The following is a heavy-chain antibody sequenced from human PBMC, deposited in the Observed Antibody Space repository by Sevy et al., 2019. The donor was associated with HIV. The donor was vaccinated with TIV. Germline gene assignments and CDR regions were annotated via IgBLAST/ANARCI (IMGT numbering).Heavy chain of an antibody. CDR3: ARGPDYYDRSCYYYQ. CDR1: GFTFSSYS. J-gene: IGHJ4*02. CDR2: ISSSSTYI. Sequence: GGSLRLSCAASGFTFSSYSMHWVRQAPGKGLEWVSSISSSSTYIYYADSVKGRFTISRDNAKNSLYLQMNSLRAEDTAVYYCARGPDYYDRSCYYYQWGQGTLVTVSS. D-gene: IGHD3-22*01. V-gene: IGHV3-21*01.